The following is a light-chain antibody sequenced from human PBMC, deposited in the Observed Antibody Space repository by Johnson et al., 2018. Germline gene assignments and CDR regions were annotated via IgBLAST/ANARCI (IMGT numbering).Light chain of an antibody. CDR1: SSNIGNNY. V-gene: IGLV1-51*02. CDR3: GTWDSSLSAGNV. Sequence: QSVLTQPPSVSAAPGQKVNISCSGSSSNIGNNYVSWYQQLPGTAPKLLIYENNKRPSGITDRFSGSKSGTSATLGITGLPTGDEADYYCGTWDSSLSAGNVFGTGTKVTVL. J-gene: IGLJ1*01. CDR2: ENN.